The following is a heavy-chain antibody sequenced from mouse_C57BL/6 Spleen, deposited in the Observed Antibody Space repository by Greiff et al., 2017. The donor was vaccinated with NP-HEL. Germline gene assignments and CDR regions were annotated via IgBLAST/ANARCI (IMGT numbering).Heavy chain of an antibody. V-gene: IGHV3-6*01. Sequence: VQLKESGPGLVKPSQSLSLTCSVTGYSITSGYYWNWIRQFPGNKLEWMGYISYDGSNNYNPSLKNRISITRDTSKNQCFLKLNSVTTEDTATYYCAREGPYAMDYWGQGTSVTVSS. CDR1: GYSITSGYY. CDR3: AREGPYAMDY. CDR2: ISYDGSN. J-gene: IGHJ4*01.